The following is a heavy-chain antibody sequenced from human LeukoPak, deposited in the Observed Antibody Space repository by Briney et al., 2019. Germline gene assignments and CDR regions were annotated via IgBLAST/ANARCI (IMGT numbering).Heavy chain of an antibody. Sequence: SQTLSLTCTVSGSSISSGGHYWSWIRQHPGKGLEWIGYIHYSGSTYYNASLKSRVTISVDTSKNQLSLKLSSVTAADTAVYYCARASSYSGYDAYYFEYWGQGTLVTVSS. CDR1: GSSISSGGHY. CDR2: IHYSGST. V-gene: IGHV4-31*03. D-gene: IGHD5-12*01. CDR3: ARASSYSGYDAYYFEY. J-gene: IGHJ4*02.